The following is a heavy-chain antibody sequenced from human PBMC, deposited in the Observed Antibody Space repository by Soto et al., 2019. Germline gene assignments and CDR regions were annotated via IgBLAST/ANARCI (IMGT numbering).Heavy chain of an antibody. V-gene: IGHV3-23*01. CDR2: VGTGGTA. J-gene: IGHJ1*01. D-gene: IGHD6-13*01. CDR1: GFTFSSYA. CDR3: VPSIPAAGTGYFQH. Sequence: EVQLLESGGGLVQPGGSLRLSCAASGFTFSSYAMSWVRQAPGKGLEWVSAVGTGGTAYYADSVKGRFTISRDNSKNTLYLQMNSLRAEDTAVYYCVPSIPAAGTGYFQHWGQGTLVTVSS.